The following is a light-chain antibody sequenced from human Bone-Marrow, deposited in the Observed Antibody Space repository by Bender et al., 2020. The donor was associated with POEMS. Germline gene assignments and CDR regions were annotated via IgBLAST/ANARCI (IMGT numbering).Light chain of an antibody. J-gene: IGLJ2*01. CDR3: SSRDSSGIRL. Sequence: SYVLTQPPSVSVAPGQTARLTCGGDTIGTKRVHWYQLRPGQAPVLVVYDDIDRPSGIPDRFSGSSSGNTASLTITGAQAEDEADYYCSSRDSSGIRLFGGGTKVTVL. CDR1: TIGTKR. CDR2: DDI. V-gene: IGLV3-21*02.